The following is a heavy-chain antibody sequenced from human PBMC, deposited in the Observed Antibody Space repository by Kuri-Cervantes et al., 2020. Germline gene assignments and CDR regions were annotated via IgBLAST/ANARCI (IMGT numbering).Heavy chain of an antibody. CDR1: GGSISGYY. CDR2: IYYSGST. CDR3: ARGVTTSKVDY. V-gene: IGHV4-59*12. D-gene: IGHD4-17*01. Sequence: SETLSLTCTVSGGSISGYYWSWIRQPPGKGLEWIGYIYYSGSTNYNPSLKSRVTISVDTSKKQLSLKLNSVTAADTAVYYCARGVTTSKVDYWGQGTLVTVSS. J-gene: IGHJ4*02.